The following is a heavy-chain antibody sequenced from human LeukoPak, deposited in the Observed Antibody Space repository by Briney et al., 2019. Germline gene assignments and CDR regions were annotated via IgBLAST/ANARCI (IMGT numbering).Heavy chain of an antibody. CDR1: GFTVSSIY. D-gene: IGHD2-15*01. CDR2: IYSGGST. CDR3: ARDSRRILPSD. Sequence: GGSLRLSCAASGFTVSSIYMSWVRQAPGKGLEWVSVIYSGGSTYYADSVKGRFTISRDNSKNTLYLQMYSLRAEDTAVYYCARDSRRILPSDWGQGTLVTVSS. J-gene: IGHJ4*02. V-gene: IGHV3-66*01.